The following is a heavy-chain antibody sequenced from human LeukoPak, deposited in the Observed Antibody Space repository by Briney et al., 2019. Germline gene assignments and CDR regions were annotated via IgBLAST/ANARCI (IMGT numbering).Heavy chain of an antibody. Sequence: PGGSLRLSCAASGFNFTNHAMDWVRQAPGKGPEWVSAVSASGGSTYYVDAVKGRFTISRDNSNDILHLQMTGLRAEDTAVYYCAKAYCGSRGCTRAFQWFDPWGQGTLVTVSS. CDR3: AKAYCGSRGCTRAFQWFDP. V-gene: IGHV3-23*01. CDR1: GFNFTNHA. D-gene: IGHD3-22*01. J-gene: IGHJ5*02. CDR2: VSASGGST.